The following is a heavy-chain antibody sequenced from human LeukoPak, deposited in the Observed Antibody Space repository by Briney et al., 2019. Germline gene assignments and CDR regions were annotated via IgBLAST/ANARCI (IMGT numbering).Heavy chain of an antibody. CDR3: ARDPQHSMDV. J-gene: IGHJ6*02. D-gene: IGHD5-18*01. V-gene: IGHV3-30*03. Sequence: PGGSLRLSCAASGFTFSSYGMHWVRQAPGKGLEWVAVISYDGSNKYCADSVKGRFTISRDNSKNTLYLQMNSLRAEDTAVYYCARDPQHSMDVWGQGTTITVSS. CDR1: GFTFSSYG. CDR2: ISYDGSNK.